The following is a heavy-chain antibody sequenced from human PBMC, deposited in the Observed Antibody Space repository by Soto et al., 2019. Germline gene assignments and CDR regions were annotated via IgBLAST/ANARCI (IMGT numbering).Heavy chain of an antibody. CDR2: ISYDGSNK. CDR1: GFTFSSYG. CDR3: AKAHVLLWFGELTFDY. Sequence: GGSLRLSCAASGFTFSSYGMHWVRQAPGKGLEWVAVISYDGSNKYYADSVKGRFTISRDNSKNTLYPQMNSLRAGDTAVYYRAKAHVLLWFGELTFDYWGQGTLVTVSS. J-gene: IGHJ4*02. V-gene: IGHV3-30*18. D-gene: IGHD3-10*01.